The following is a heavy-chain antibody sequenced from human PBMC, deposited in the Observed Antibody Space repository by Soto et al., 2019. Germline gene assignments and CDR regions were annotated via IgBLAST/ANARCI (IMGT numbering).Heavy chain of an antibody. CDR3: ASRIAARPY. CDR2: IYYSGTT. CDR1: DASINSGGYY. Sequence: SETLSLTCTVSDASINSGGYYWSWIRQHPGKGLEWIGFIYYSGTTYYNPSLKSRVTTSVDTSKNQFSLRLSSVTAADTAVYYCASRIAARPYWGPGTLVTVS. D-gene: IGHD6-6*01. J-gene: IGHJ4*02. V-gene: IGHV4-31*03.